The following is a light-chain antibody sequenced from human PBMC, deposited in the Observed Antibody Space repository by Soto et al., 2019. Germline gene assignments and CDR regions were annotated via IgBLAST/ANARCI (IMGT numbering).Light chain of an antibody. J-gene: IGKJ4*01. Sequence: EIVMTQSPATLSVSPGERATLSCRASQNVRSNLAWYHQKPGQAPRLLISDASTRATGIPARFSGSGSGTEFTLTITTRQSEDFAVYYCQQYDNWPLSFGGGTRVEIK. CDR3: QQYDNWPLS. CDR2: DAS. CDR1: QNVRSN. V-gene: IGKV3-15*01.